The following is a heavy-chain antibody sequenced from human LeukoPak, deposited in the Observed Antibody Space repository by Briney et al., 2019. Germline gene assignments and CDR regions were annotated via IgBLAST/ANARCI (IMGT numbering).Heavy chain of an antibody. CDR2: INPSGGST. CDR3: ARAPYGSGSYYTTTFDP. V-gene: IGHV1-46*01. D-gene: IGHD3-10*01. CDR1: GYTFTSYY. Sequence: ASVKVSCKASGYTFTSYYMHWVRQAPGQGLEWMVIINPSGGSTSYAQKFQGRVTMTRDTSTSTVYMELSSLRSEDTAVYYCARAPYGSGSYYTTTFDPWGQGTLVTVSS. J-gene: IGHJ5*02.